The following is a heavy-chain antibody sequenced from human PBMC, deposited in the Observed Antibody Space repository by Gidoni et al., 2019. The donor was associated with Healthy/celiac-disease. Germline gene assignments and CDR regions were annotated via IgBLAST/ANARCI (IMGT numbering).Heavy chain of an antibody. CDR1: GFTFSSYE. V-gene: IGHV3-48*03. D-gene: IGHD1-26*01. Sequence: EVQLVESGGGLVQPGGSLRLSCAASGFTFSSYEMNWVRQAPGKGLEWVSYISSSGSTIYYADSVKGRFTISRDNAKNSLYLQMNSLRAEDTAVYYCAPEDSGSDDGNLDYWGQGTLVTVSS. CDR3: APEDSGSDDGNLDY. CDR2: ISSSGSTI. J-gene: IGHJ4*02.